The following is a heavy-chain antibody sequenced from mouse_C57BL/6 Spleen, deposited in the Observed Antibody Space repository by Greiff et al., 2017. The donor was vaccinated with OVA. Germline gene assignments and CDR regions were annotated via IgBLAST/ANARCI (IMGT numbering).Heavy chain of an antibody. J-gene: IGHJ2*01. V-gene: IGHV1-82*01. Sequence: QVQLKESGPELVKPGASVKISCKASGYAFSSSWMNWVKQRPGQGLEWIGRIYPGDGDTKYNGKFKGKATLTADQSSSTAYMQLSSLTSEDSAVYFCAREGSLLYYFDYWGQGTTLTVSS. CDR2: IYPGDGDT. CDR1: GYAFSSSW. D-gene: IGHD2-10*01. CDR3: AREGSLLYYFDY.